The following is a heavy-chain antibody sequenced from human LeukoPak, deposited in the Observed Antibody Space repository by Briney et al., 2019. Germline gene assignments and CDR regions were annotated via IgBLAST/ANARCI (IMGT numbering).Heavy chain of an antibody. CDR2: ISSSSSYI. Sequence: PGGSLRLSCAASGFTFSSYAMHWVRQAPGKGLEWVSSISSSSSYIYYADSVKGRFTISRDNAKNSLYLQMNSLRAEDTAVYYCASSGTGGILSYWGQGTLVTVSS. J-gene: IGHJ4*02. D-gene: IGHD1-1*01. CDR3: ASSGTGGILSY. CDR1: GFTFSSYA. V-gene: IGHV3-21*01.